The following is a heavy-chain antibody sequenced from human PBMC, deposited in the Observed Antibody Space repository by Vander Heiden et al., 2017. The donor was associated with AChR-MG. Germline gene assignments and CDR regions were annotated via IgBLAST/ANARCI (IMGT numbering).Heavy chain of an antibody. V-gene: IGHV1-46*03. Sequence: QVQLVQSGAEVKKPGASVKGSCKASGYTFTSYYMHWVRQAPGQGLEWMGIINPRGGSTSYAQKFQGRVTMTRDTSTSTVYMELSSLRSEDTAVYYCARDHITIFGGGSGMDVWGQGTTVTVSS. CDR3: ARDHITIFGGGSGMDV. CDR1: GYTFTSYY. J-gene: IGHJ6*02. D-gene: IGHD3-3*01. CDR2: INPRGGST.